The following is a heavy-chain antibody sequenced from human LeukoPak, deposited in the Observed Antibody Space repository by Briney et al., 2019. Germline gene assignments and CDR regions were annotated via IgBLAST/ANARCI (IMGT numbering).Heavy chain of an antibody. J-gene: IGHJ4*02. Sequence: SVKVSCKASGGTFSSYAISCGRQAPGQRLEWMGRIIPILGIANYAQKFQGRVTITADKSTSTAYMELSSLRSEDTAVYYCARGIAAAGTPGAYWGQGTLVTVSS. D-gene: IGHD6-13*01. CDR2: IIPILGIA. V-gene: IGHV1-69*04. CDR1: GGTFSSYA. CDR3: ARGIAAAGTPGAY.